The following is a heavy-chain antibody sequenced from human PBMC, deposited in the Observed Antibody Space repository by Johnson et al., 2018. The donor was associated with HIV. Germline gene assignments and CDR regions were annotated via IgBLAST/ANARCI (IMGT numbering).Heavy chain of an antibody. CDR2: IKSKIEGGTT. CDR3: ARWVPPSRWELKGDSFDI. J-gene: IGHJ3*02. CDR1: GFTFTNAW. Sequence: EVQLVESGGGLVQPGGSLRLSCAASGFTFTNAWMSWVRQAPGRGLEWVGRIKSKIEGGTTDYAEPVKGRVTISRDDSKNTLYLQMNSLKTEDTAVYYCARWVPPSRWELKGDSFDIWGQGTMVTVSS. V-gene: IGHV3-15*01. D-gene: IGHD1-26*01.